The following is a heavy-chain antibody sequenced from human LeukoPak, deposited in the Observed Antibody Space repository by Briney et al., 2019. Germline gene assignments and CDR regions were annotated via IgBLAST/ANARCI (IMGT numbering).Heavy chain of an antibody. J-gene: IGHJ3*02. CDR1: GGSISSYY. V-gene: IGHV4-4*07. CDR2: IYTSGST. Sequence: SETLSLTCTVSGGSISSYYWSWIRQPARKGLEWIGRIYTSGSTNYNPSLKSRVTMSVDTSKNQFSLKLSSVTAADTAVYYCARDPYISLHPKRDDAFDIWGQGTVVTVSS. CDR3: ARDPYISLHPKRDDAFDI. D-gene: IGHD3-3*02.